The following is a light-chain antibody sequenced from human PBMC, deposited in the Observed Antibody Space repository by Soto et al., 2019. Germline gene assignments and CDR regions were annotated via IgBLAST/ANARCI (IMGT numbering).Light chain of an antibody. CDR2: EVS. Sequence: QSALTQPPSASGSPGQSVTISCTGTSSDVGAYNYVSWYQQHPGRAPKLMIHEVSNRPSGVSNRFSGSKSGNTASLTISGLQTEDEADYYCSSYTSSSTVIFGGGTQLTVL. J-gene: IGLJ7*01. CDR3: SSYTSSSTVI. V-gene: IGLV2-14*01. CDR1: SSDVGAYNY.